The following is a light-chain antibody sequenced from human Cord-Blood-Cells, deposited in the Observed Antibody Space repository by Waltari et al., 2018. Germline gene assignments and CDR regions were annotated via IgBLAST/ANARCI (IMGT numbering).Light chain of an antibody. CDR3: QSADSSGTWV. V-gene: IGLV3-25*03. CDR2: KDS. J-gene: IGLJ3*02. CDR1: ALPNQY. Sequence: SYYLTQPPSVPTSLGQTSRISCSGDALPNQYASWYQQKPGQAPVLVIYKDSERPSGIPERFSGSSSGTTVTLTISGVQAEDEADYYCQSADSSGTWVFGGGTKLTVL.